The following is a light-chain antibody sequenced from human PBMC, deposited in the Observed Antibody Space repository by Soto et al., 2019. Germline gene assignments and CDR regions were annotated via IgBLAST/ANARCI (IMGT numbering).Light chain of an antibody. CDR3: GVWDSSLDIWV. CDR2: ENN. Sequence: QSALTQPPPVSAATGQKVSISCSGGRLNIKNNYVSWYQQLPGTAPKLLIYENNKRPSGIPDRFSGSKSGTSATLDITGLQTGDEADYYCGVWDSSLDIWVLGGGTKLTVL. J-gene: IGLJ3*02. V-gene: IGLV1-51*02. CDR1: RLNIKNNY.